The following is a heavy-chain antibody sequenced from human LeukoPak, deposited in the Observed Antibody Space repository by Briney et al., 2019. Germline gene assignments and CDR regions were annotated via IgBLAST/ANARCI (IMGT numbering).Heavy chain of an antibody. J-gene: IGHJ4*02. D-gene: IGHD3-22*01. CDR3: AKGRGDYYGSSGYWTVDY. CDR2: ISWDGGST. Sequence: PGGSLRLSCAASGFTFDDYAMHWVRQAPGKGLEWVSLISWDGGSTYYADSVKGRFTISRDNSKNSLYLQMNSLRAEDTALYYCAKGRGDYYGSSGYWTVDYWGQGTLVTVSS. CDR1: GFTFDDYA. V-gene: IGHV3-43D*03.